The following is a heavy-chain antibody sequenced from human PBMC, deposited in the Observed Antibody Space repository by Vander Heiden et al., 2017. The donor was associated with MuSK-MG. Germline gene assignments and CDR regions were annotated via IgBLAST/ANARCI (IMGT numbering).Heavy chain of an antibody. V-gene: IGHV4-34*01. Sequence: QVQLQQWGAGLLKPSETLFLTCAVYGGSFSGYYWGWIRQPPGKGLEWIGEINHSGSTNYNPSLKSRVTISVDTSKNQFSLKLSSVTAADTAVYYCARGPSLVVPAAIGYYYYYYMDVWGKGTTVTVSS. D-gene: IGHD2-2*01. CDR3: ARGPSLVVPAAIGYYYYYYMDV. J-gene: IGHJ6*03. CDR1: GGSFSGYY. CDR2: INHSGST.